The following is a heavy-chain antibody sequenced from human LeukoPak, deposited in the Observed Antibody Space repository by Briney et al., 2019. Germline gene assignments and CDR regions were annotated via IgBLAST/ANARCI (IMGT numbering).Heavy chain of an antibody. CDR2: ISSSSSTI. V-gene: IGHV3-48*01. D-gene: IGHD3-10*01. CDR1: GFTFSSYS. CDR3: AKDRLRIQLWYQDYYGSGSYDY. J-gene: IGHJ4*02. Sequence: PGGSLRLSCAASGFTFSSYSMTWVRQAPGEGLEWVSYISSSSSTIYYADSVKGRFTISRDNSKNTLYLQMNSLRAEDTAVYYCAKDRLRIQLWYQDYYGSGSYDYWGQGTLVTVSS.